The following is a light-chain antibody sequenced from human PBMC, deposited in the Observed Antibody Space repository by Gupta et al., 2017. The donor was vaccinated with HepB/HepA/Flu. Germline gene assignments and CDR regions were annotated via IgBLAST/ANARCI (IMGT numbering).Light chain of an antibody. V-gene: IGLV3-1*01. Sequence: DLTQPPSMSVSPGQTASITCSGDKLGDKYTSWYQQRPGQSPVLVIYQDYERPSGIPERFSGSNSGNTATLTISGTQAMDEADYYCQAWDSTAVVFGGGTKLTVL. CDR1: KLGDKY. J-gene: IGLJ2*01. CDR2: QDY. CDR3: QAWDSTAVV.